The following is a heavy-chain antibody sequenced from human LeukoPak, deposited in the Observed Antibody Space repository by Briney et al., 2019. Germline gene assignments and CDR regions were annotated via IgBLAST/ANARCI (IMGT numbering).Heavy chain of an antibody. Sequence: GGSLRLSCAASGFTFSSYGMHWVRQAPGKGLEWVAVIWYDGSNKYYADSVKGRFTISRDNSKNTLYLQMNNLRAEDTAVYYCARDQGIAVAGIYYWGQGTLVTVSS. CDR2: IWYDGSNK. V-gene: IGHV3-33*01. D-gene: IGHD6-19*01. CDR1: GFTFSSYG. J-gene: IGHJ4*02. CDR3: ARDQGIAVAGIYY.